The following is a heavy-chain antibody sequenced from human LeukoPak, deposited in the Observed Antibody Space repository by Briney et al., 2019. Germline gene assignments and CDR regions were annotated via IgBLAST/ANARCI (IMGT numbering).Heavy chain of an antibody. Sequence: SETLSLTCTVSGGSISSYYWSWIRQPAGKGLEWIGYIYYSGSTNYNPSLKSRVTISVDTSKNQFSLKLSSVTAADTAVYYCARGGTAMARHWFDPWGQGTLVTVSS. J-gene: IGHJ5*02. V-gene: IGHV4-59*01. CDR2: IYYSGST. D-gene: IGHD5-18*01. CDR1: GGSISSYY. CDR3: ARGGTAMARHWFDP.